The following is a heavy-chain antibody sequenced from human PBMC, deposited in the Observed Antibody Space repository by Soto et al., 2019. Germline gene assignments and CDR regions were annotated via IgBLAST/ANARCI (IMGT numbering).Heavy chain of an antibody. Sequence: SVKVSCKATGGTFNKYAISWVRQAPGQGLEWMAGIIPVYGTPHYAQRFQDRVTIIADESTTTAYMEVNDLRGDDTAIYYCSIVTAYGIDVWGPGTTVTVSS. D-gene: IGHD2-15*01. CDR2: IIPVYGTP. CDR1: GGTFNKYA. CDR3: SIVTAYGIDV. V-gene: IGHV1-69*13. J-gene: IGHJ6*02.